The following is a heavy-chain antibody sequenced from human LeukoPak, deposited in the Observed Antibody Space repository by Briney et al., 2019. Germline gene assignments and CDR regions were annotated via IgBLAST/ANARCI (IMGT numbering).Heavy chain of an antibody. D-gene: IGHD5-18*01. CDR1: GFTFSSYG. Sequence: PGGSLRLSCAASGFTFSSYGMHWVRQAPGKGLDWVAVISYDGSNKYYADSVKGRFTISRDNSKNTLYLQMNSLRAEDTAVYYCAKVRGAAMVIDYWGQGTLVTVSS. CDR3: AKVRGAAMVIDY. CDR2: ISYDGSNK. V-gene: IGHV3-30*18. J-gene: IGHJ4*02.